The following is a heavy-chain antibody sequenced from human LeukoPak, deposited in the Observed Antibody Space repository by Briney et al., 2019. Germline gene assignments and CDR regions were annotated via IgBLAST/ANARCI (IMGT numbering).Heavy chain of an antibody. J-gene: IGHJ4*02. CDR3: ARANLWFGELL. V-gene: IGHV3-7*01. Sequence: GGSLRLSCAASGFTFSSYWMSWVRQTPGKGLERVATIRQDGSQKYYVDSVKGRFTISRDNAKNSLYLQMNSLRAEDAAVYYCARANLWFGELLWGQGTLVTVSS. CDR2: IRQDGSQK. D-gene: IGHD3-10*01. CDR1: GFTFSSYW.